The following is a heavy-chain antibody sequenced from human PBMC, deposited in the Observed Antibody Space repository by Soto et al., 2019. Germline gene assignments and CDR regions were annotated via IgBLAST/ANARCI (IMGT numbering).Heavy chain of an antibody. Sequence: QVKLLQSGAEVKKPGASVKVSCKASGYTFASYAITWMRQPPGQGLDWMGWISAYNGNTNNAQKLQGRVTMTTDTSTSTAYMELRSLRSDDTAVYYCARDPPPPDYWGQGNLVTVSS. CDR3: ARDPPPPDY. J-gene: IGHJ4*02. CDR2: ISAYNGNT. V-gene: IGHV1-18*01. CDR1: GYTFASYA.